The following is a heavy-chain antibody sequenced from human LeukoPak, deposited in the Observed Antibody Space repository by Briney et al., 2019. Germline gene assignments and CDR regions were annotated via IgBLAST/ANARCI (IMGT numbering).Heavy chain of an antibody. CDR3: GRAKVRYGSGTDC. V-gene: IGHV3-21*01. Sequence: GRSLRLSCVASASTFNIYDMNWVRLAPGKGLEWVSSITRNSSYIYYADSVKGRFTISRDNVKNPLYLQMNSLRAEETALYFCGRAKVRYGSGTDCWGQGTLVTVSS. CDR2: ITRNSSYI. J-gene: IGHJ4*02. D-gene: IGHD3-10*01. CDR1: ASTFNIYD.